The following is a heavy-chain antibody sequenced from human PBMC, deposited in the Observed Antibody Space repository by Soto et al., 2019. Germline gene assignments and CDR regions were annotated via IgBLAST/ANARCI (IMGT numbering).Heavy chain of an antibody. CDR3: ASRYDSSDY. CDR1: GGTFSIYT. Sequence: QVQLVQSGAEVKKPGSSVKVACKASGGTFSIYTISWVRQAPGQGLEWMGRIIPILGLANYAQKFQGRVTITADKSTSTAYMELSSLRSEDTAVYYCASRYDSSDYWGQGTLDTVSS. CDR2: IIPILGLA. D-gene: IGHD3-22*01. V-gene: IGHV1-69*02. J-gene: IGHJ4*02.